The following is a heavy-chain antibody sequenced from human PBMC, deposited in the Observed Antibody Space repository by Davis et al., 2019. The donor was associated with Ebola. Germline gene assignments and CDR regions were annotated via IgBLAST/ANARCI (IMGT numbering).Heavy chain of an antibody. Sequence: SETLSLTCTVSGGSMSSYYWSWIRQPPGKGLEWIGYIYYSGSTNYNPSLKGRVTISVDTSKNQFSLKLSSVTAADTAVYYCARGGSSSSYGMDVWGQGTTVTVSS. D-gene: IGHD6-13*01. J-gene: IGHJ6*02. CDR1: GGSMSSYY. CDR3: ARGGSSSSYGMDV. CDR2: IYYSGST. V-gene: IGHV4-59*12.